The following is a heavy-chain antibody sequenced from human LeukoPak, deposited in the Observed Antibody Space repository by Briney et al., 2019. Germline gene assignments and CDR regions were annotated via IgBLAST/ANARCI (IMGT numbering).Heavy chain of an antibody. D-gene: IGHD2-2*01. CDR3: ARGPGASVDF. J-gene: IGHJ4*02. CDR2: INHSGGP. CDR1: GGSISSHY. V-gene: IGHV4-34*01. Sequence: SETLSLTCTVSGGSISSHYWSWIRQPPGKGLEWIGEINHSGGPNYNPSLESRVTISEDTSKNHFSLMLRSVTAADTAVYYCARGPGASVDFWGQGTLVTVSS.